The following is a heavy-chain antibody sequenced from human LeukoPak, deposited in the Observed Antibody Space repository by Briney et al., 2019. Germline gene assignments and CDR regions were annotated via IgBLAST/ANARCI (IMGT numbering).Heavy chain of an antibody. J-gene: IGHJ6*03. Sequence: KPSETLSLTCAVYGGSFSGHYWSWIRQPPGKGLEWIGEINHSGSTNYNPSLKSRVTISVDTSKNQFSLKLSSVTAADTAVYYCARRRRIAARAGGNYYYMDVWGKGTTVTVSS. V-gene: IGHV4-34*01. D-gene: IGHD6-6*01. CDR3: ARRRRIAARAGGNYYYMDV. CDR2: INHSGST. CDR1: GGSFSGHY.